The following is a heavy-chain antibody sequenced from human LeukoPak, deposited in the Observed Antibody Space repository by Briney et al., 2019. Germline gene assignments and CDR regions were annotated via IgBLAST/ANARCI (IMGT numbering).Heavy chain of an antibody. J-gene: IGHJ5*02. V-gene: IGHV4-59*01. CDR1: GGSISSYY. D-gene: IGHD3-22*01. CDR3: ARAPYSSGFYFFDP. CDR2: VYYSGST. Sequence: SETLSRTCTVSGGSISSYYWSWIRQPPGKGLESIGYVYYSGSTTYNPSLKSRVTISVDTSKNQFSLKLSSVTAADTAVYYCARAPYSSGFYFFDPWGQGTLVTVSS.